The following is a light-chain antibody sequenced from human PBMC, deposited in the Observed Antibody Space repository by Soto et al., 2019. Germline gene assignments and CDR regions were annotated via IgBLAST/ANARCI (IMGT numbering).Light chain of an antibody. CDR2: VAS. CDR3: QQRDDWPLT. J-gene: IGKJ4*01. Sequence: ETVLTQSPATLSLSPGESATLSCRASQSVSTYLAWYQQKPGQAPRLLIYVASNRVTGIPDRFSGGGSGTDFTLTISSLQSEDFAVYYCQQRDDWPLTFGQGTKVDIK. CDR1: QSVSTY. V-gene: IGKV3-11*01.